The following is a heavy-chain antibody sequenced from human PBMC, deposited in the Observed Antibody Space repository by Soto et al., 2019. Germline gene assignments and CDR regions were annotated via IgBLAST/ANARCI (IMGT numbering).Heavy chain of an antibody. J-gene: IGHJ5*02. CDR1: GGSISSSDYY. V-gene: IGHV4-39*01. Sequence: SETLSLTCTVSGGSISSSDYYWGWIRQPPGKGLEWIGSIYYSGNTLYNPSLQSRVTISVDTSKNQFTLNLRSLTAADTAVYYCVRRYGLGSPNCFDPWGQGTLVTVSS. CDR3: VRRYGLGSPNCFDP. D-gene: IGHD3-10*01. CDR2: IYYSGNT.